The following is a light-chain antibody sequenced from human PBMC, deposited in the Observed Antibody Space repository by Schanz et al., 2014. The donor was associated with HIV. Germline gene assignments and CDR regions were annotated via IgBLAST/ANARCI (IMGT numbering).Light chain of an antibody. J-gene: IGKJ3*01. V-gene: IGKV3-20*01. Sequence: EIVLTQSPGSLSLSPGGRATLSCGASQRLSSSYLAWYQQKRDQPPRLVIYATSTRAAGIPDRFSGTGSGTDFTVTISRLEHEDFALYYCQQYSSPITFGPGTKVDIK. CDR3: QQYSSPIT. CDR2: ATS. CDR1: QRLSSSY.